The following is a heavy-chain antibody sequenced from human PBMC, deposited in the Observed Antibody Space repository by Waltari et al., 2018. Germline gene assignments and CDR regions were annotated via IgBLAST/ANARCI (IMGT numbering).Heavy chain of an antibody. CDR1: GFSFSGSW. D-gene: IGHD3-10*01. CDR3: ARDPAFGAFDF. J-gene: IGHJ3*01. V-gene: IGHV3-7*01. Sequence: EVQLLESGGGLVQPGGSLRLSCAASGFSFSGSWMTWARQAPGKGLGWVAEISPDGSGEYYVDSVNGRFTISRDNTKNSLYLQMNSLRPDDTAVYFCARDPAFGAFDFWGQGTVVTVSS. CDR2: ISPDGSGE.